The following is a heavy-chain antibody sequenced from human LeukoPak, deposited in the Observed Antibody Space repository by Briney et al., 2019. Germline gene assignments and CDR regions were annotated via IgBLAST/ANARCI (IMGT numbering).Heavy chain of an antibody. J-gene: IGHJ4*02. Sequence: TSETLSLTCTVSGSSISGYYWNWLRQPAGKGREWIGRMYASGTTYYNPSLKSRVTMSVDTSKNQFSLKLSSVTAADTAVYYCARHRSRDSMIVRDFFDYWGQGTLVTVSS. CDR3: ARHRSRDSMIVRDFFDY. CDR2: MYASGTT. V-gene: IGHV4-4*07. CDR1: GSSISGYY. D-gene: IGHD3-22*01.